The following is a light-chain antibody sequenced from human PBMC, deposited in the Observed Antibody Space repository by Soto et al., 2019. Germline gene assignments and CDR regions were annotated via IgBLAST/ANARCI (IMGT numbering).Light chain of an antibody. CDR3: QQYGRSPFT. J-gene: IGKJ3*01. V-gene: IGKV3-20*01. CDR1: ERISHS. CDR2: GAS. Sequence: DSVLTQSPAAQSLSPGNRVTLCSRANERISHSLAWYQQKPGQAPRLLIYGASSRATGVPDRFSASGSGTDFTLTISRLEPEDFAVYYCQQYGRSPFTFGPGTKVDIK.